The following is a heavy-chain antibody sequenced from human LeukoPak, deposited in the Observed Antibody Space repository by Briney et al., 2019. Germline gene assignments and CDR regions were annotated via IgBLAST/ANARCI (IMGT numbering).Heavy chain of an antibody. Sequence: PSETLSLTCTVSGGSISSYYWSWIRQPPGKGLEWIGYIYYSGSTNYNPSLKSRVTISVDTSKNQFSLKLSSVTAADTAVYYCARAYYDSSGYNLDCWGQGTLVTVSS. CDR1: GGSISSYY. V-gene: IGHV4-59*01. CDR2: IYYSGST. J-gene: IGHJ4*02. CDR3: ARAYYDSSGYNLDC. D-gene: IGHD3-22*01.